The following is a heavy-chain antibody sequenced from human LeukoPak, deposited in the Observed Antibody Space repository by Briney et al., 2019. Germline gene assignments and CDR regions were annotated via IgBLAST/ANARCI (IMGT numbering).Heavy chain of an antibody. Sequence: GASVKVSCKASGGTFSSYAISWVRQAPGQGLEWMGGIIPIFGTANYAQKFQGRVTITADESTSTAYMELSSLRTEDTALYYCAKDIFPTSCCYSPPDYWGQGTLVTVSS. CDR2: IIPIFGTA. D-gene: IGHD2-2*01. CDR1: GGTFSSYA. V-gene: IGHV1-69*13. CDR3: AKDIFPTSCCYSPPDY. J-gene: IGHJ4*02.